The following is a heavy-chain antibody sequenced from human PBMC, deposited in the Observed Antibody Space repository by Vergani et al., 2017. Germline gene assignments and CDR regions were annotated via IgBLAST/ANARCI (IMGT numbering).Heavy chain of an antibody. J-gene: IGHJ6*02. D-gene: IGHD6-13*01. CDR1: GYTFTSYG. CDR2: NSAYNGNT. CDR3: AGAEWIASAGTVHGAYYYGMDV. Sequence: QVQLVQSGAEVKKTGASVKVSCKASGYTFTSYGISWVRQAPGQGLEGMGWNSAYNGNTNYAQKLQGRVTMTTDTSTSTASMVVRCLRADDTAVYYCAGAEWIASAGTVHGAYYYGMDVWGQGTTVTVS. V-gene: IGHV1-18*01.